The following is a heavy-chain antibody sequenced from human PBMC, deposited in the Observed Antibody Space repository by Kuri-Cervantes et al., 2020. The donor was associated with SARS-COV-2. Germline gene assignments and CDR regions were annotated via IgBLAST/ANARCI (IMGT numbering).Heavy chain of an antibody. Sequence: GSLRLSCAVYGGSFSGYYWSWIRQPPGKGLEWIGEINHSGSTNYNPSLKSRATISVDTSKNQFSLKLSSVTAADTAVYYCARGRDYYDSSGYPDSEYFQHWGQGTLVTVSS. CDR1: GGSFSGYY. CDR2: INHSGST. V-gene: IGHV4-34*01. J-gene: IGHJ1*01. D-gene: IGHD3-22*01. CDR3: ARGRDYYDSSGYPDSEYFQH.